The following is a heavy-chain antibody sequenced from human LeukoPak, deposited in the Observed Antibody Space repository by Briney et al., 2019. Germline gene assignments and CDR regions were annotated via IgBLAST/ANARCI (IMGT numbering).Heavy chain of an antibody. D-gene: IGHD2-2*01. CDR3: ARGLRTYCSSTSCYLL. V-gene: IGHV3-21*01. CDR2: ISSSSSYI. J-gene: IGHJ4*02. CDR1: GFTVSSNY. Sequence: PGGSLRLSCAASGFTVSSNYMSWVRQAPGKGLGWVSSISSSSSYIYYADSVKGRFTISRDNAKNSLYLQMNSLRAEDTAVYYCARGLRTYCSSTSCYLLWGQGTLVTVSS.